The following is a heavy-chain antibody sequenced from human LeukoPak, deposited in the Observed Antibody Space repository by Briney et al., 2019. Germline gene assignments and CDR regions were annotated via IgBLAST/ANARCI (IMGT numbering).Heavy chain of an antibody. J-gene: IGHJ5*02. V-gene: IGHV4-4*07. D-gene: IGHD3-3*01. CDR3: AREDPYDFWSGYYLFDP. CDR1: GGSISSYY. Sequence: KPSETLPLTCTVSGGSISSYYWSWIRQPAGKGLEWIGRIYTSGSTNYNPSLKSRVTMSVDTSKNQFSLKLSSVTAADTAVYYCAREDPYDFWSGYYLFDPWGQGTLVTVSS. CDR2: IYTSGST.